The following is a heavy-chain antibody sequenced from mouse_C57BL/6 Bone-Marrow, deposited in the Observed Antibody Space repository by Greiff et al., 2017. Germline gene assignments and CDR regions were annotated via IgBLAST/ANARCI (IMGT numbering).Heavy chain of an antibody. D-gene: IGHD4-1*01. Sequence: QVQLQQSGAELVMPGASVKLSCKASGYTFTSYWMHWVKQRPGQGLEWIGEIDPSDSYTNYNQKFKGKSTLTVDKSSSTAYMQLSSLTSEDSAVYYCARGNPNWEDYWGQGTTLTVSS. V-gene: IGHV1-69*01. CDR2: IDPSDSYT. CDR1: GYTFTSYW. CDR3: ARGNPNWEDY. J-gene: IGHJ2*01.